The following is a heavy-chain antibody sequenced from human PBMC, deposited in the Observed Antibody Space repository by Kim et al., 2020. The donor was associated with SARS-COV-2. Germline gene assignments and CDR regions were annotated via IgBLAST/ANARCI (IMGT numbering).Heavy chain of an antibody. V-gene: IGHV1-69*13. CDR3: AIGSPHRCSGGSCYSPGY. D-gene: IGHD2-15*01. CDR2: IIPIFGTA. CDR1: GGTFSSYA. Sequence: SVKVSCKASGGTFSSYAISWVRQAPGQGLEWMGGIIPIFGTANYAQKFQGRVTITADESTSTAYMELSSLRSEDTAVYYCAIGSPHRCSGGSCYSPGYWGQGTLVTVSS. J-gene: IGHJ4*02.